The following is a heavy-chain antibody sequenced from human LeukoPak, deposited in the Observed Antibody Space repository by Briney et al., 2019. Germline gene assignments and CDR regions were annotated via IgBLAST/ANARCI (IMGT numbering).Heavy chain of an antibody. CDR3: TTDRYYDNSELQFQH. D-gene: IGHD3-22*01. V-gene: IGHV3-15*01. CDR1: GFVFRSYF. Sequence: KAGGSLRLSCAASGFVFRSYFMSWVRQVPGKGLEWLGRIKRETDGGTIDYAAPVKGRFTISRDDSRNTLYLQMDSLKIEDTAVYYCTTDRYYDNSELQFQHWGQGTLVTVSS. CDR2: IKRETDGGTI. J-gene: IGHJ1*01.